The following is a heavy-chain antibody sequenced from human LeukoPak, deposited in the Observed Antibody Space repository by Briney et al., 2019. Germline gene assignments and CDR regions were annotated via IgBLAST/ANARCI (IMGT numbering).Heavy chain of an antibody. CDR3: AREVGMATQFDY. Sequence: SETLSLTCTVSGGSISPHYWSWIRQPAGKGLEWIGRISTTGGTNYNPSLKSRVTLSLDTSKNQFSLKLTSVTAADTAVYYCAREVGMATQFDYWGQGILVTVSS. CDR1: GGSISPHY. D-gene: IGHD5-24*01. CDR2: ISTTGGT. V-gene: IGHV4-4*07. J-gene: IGHJ4*02.